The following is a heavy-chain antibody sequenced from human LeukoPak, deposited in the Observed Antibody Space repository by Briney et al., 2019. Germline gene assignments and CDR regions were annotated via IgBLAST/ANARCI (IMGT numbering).Heavy chain of an antibody. V-gene: IGHV1-2*02. CDR2: INPNSGGT. Sequence: ASVKVSCKASGYTFTGYYMHWVRQAPGQGLEWMGWINPNSGGTNYAQKFQGRVTMTRDTSISTAYMELSRLRSEDTAVYYCARADLLQRIFDYWGQGTLVTVSS. D-gene: IGHD2-15*01. CDR3: ARADLLQRIFDY. CDR1: GYTFTGYY. J-gene: IGHJ4*02.